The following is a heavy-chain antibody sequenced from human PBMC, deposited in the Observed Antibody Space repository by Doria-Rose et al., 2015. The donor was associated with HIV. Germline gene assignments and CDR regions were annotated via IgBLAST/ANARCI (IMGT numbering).Heavy chain of an antibody. CDR1: GGSISHYY. Sequence: QVQLQESGPGLVKPSETLSLTCSVSGGSISHYYWSRIRQPPGKGLEYIGDIFYTGSTNYSPSLKSRVSISIDTSKSKFSLRLSSVTAADTAVYYCARVLSGTYDYWGQGTLVTVSS. V-gene: IGHV4-59*01. D-gene: IGHD1-26*01. CDR3: ARVLSGTYDY. CDR2: IFYTGST. J-gene: IGHJ4*02.